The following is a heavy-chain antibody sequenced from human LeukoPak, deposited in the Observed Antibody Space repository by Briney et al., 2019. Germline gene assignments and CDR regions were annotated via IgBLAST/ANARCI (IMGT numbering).Heavy chain of an antibody. Sequence: AVKVSCKASGGTFSSYAISWVRQAPGQGLEWMGRIIPIFGIANYAQKFQGRVTITADKSTSTAYLELSSLRSEDTAVYYCASGVGRSGGLDYYYGMDVWGQGTTITVSS. J-gene: IGHJ6*02. CDR3: ASGVGRSGGLDYYYGMDV. CDR2: IIPIFGIA. CDR1: GGTFSSYA. D-gene: IGHD1-1*01. V-gene: IGHV1-69*04.